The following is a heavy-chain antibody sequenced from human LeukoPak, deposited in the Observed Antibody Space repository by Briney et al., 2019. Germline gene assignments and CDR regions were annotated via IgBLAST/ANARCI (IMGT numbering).Heavy chain of an antibody. CDR2: ISSSSDTL. CDR1: GFSFSTYT. D-gene: IGHD2/OR15-2a*01. J-gene: IGHJ4*02. V-gene: IGHV3-48*04. Sequence: PGGSLRLSCAASGFSFSTYTMNRVRQAPGKGLEWVSYISSSSDTLLYADSVKGRFIISRDNAKNSLFLQMNSLRAEDSAVYYCASNSKIRGKGTDYWGQGTLVTVSS. CDR3: ASNSKIRGKGTDY.